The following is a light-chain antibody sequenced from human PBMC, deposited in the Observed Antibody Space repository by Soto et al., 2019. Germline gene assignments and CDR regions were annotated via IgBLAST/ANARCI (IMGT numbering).Light chain of an antibody. CDR2: GAS. V-gene: IGKV3-20*01. Sequence: EIVLTQSPGTLSLSPGERATLSCRATESVSSNYLAWYQQKPGQAPRVLIYGASIRATGIPDRFSGSGSGTDFTLTISRLEPEDFAVYYCQQYGSSGTFGQGTKVDIK. J-gene: IGKJ1*01. CDR1: ESVSSNY. CDR3: QQYGSSGT.